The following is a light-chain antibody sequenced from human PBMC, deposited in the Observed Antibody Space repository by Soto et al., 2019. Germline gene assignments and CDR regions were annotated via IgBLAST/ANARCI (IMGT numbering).Light chain of an antibody. CDR2: LNSDGSH. CDR1: SGHSTYA. Sequence: QLVLTQSPSASASLGASVKLTCTLSSGHSTYAIAWHQQQPEKGPRYLMKLNSDGSHGKGDGIPDRFSGSSSGAERYLTISSLQSEDEADYYCQTWVTGPPWVFGGGTKLTVL. V-gene: IGLV4-69*01. J-gene: IGLJ3*02. CDR3: QTWVTGPPWV.